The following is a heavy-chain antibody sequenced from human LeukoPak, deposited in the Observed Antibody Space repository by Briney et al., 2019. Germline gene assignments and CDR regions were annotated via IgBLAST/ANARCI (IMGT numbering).Heavy chain of an antibody. J-gene: IGHJ4*02. Sequence: SETLSLTCTVSGGSISSGYYWGWIRQPPGKGLEWIGSIYHSGSTYYNPSLKSRVTISVDTSKNQFSLKLSSVTAADTAVYYCARQGDRHDFWSGYSDYWGQGTLVTVSS. CDR2: IYHSGST. V-gene: IGHV4-38-2*02. D-gene: IGHD3-3*01. CDR1: GGSISSGYY. CDR3: ARQGDRHDFWSGYSDY.